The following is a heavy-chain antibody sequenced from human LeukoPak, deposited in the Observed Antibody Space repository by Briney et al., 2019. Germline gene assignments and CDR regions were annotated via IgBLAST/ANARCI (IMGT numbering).Heavy chain of an antibody. D-gene: IGHD1-26*01. V-gene: IGHV3-30*18. CDR1: GFTFSSYG. CDR2: MSYDGSNK. Sequence: PGGSLRLSCAASGFTFSSYGMHWVRQAPGKGLEWVAVMSYDGSNKYYADSVKGRFTISRDNSKNTLYLQMNSLRAEDTAVYYCAKGYYLDYYYYGMDVWGQGTTVTVSS. CDR3: AKGYYLDYYYYGMDV. J-gene: IGHJ6*02.